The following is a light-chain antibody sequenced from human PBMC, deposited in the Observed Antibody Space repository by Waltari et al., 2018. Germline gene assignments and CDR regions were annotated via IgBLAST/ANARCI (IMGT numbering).Light chain of an antibody. J-gene: IGLJ1*01. CDR2: GVT. CDR3: SSSTRTSTYV. Sequence: QSALTQPASVSASPGQSITISCTATSSDIGGFNYVSWFQQHPDKVPKLIIYGVTNRPSGVSNRFSGSKSGKTASLTISGLQAEDEADYYCSSSTRTSTYVFGTGTKVTVL. V-gene: IGLV2-14*01. CDR1: SSDIGGFNY.